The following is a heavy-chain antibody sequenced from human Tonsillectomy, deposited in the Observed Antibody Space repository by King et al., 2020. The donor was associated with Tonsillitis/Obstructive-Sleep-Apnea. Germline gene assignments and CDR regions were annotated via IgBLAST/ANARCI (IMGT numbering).Heavy chain of an antibody. V-gene: IGHV3-30*18. CDR1: GFTFSSYG. Sequence: VQLVESGGGEVQPGRSLRLSCAVSGFTFSSYGMHWVRQAPGKGLEWVAVISYDGSNKYYADSVKGRFTISRDNSKNTLYLLMNSLRAEDTAVYYCAKGGEAFDYWGQGTLVTVSS. CDR3: AKGGEAFDY. J-gene: IGHJ4*02. CDR2: ISYDGSNK. D-gene: IGHD3-16*01.